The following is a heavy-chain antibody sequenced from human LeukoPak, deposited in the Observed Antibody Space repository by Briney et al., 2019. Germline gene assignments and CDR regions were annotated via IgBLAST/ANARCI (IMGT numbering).Heavy chain of an antibody. J-gene: IGHJ5*02. Sequence: ASVKVSCKASGYTFTGYYMHWVRQAPGQGLEWMGWISAYNGNTNYAQKLQGRVTMTTDTSTSTAYMELRSLRSDDTAVYYCARIVVVPAAIDGWFDPWGQGTLVTVSS. CDR3: ARIVVVPAAIDGWFDP. V-gene: IGHV1-18*04. D-gene: IGHD2-2*01. CDR2: ISAYNGNT. CDR1: GYTFTGYY.